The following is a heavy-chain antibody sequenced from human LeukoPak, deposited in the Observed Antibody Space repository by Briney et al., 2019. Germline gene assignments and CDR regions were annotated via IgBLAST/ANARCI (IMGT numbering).Heavy chain of an antibody. CDR3: ATTVTMGADWYFDL. D-gene: IGHD4-17*01. Sequence: SETLSLTCTVSGGSISSSSYYWGWIRQPPGKGLEWIGSIYYSGSTYYNPSLKSRVTISVDTSKNQFSLKLSSVTAADTAVYYCATTVTMGADWYFDLWGRGTLVTVSS. J-gene: IGHJ2*01. V-gene: IGHV4-39*01. CDR2: IYYSGST. CDR1: GGSISSSSYY.